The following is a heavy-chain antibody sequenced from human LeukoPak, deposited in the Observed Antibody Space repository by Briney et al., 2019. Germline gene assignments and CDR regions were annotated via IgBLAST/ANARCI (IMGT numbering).Heavy chain of an antibody. CDR2: IYYSGST. CDR3: ARSGSWTLNFDS. Sequence: SETLSLTCTVSGGSISSSSYYWGWIRQPPGKGLEWIGSIYYSGSTYYNPSLKSRVTISVDTSKNQFSLKVSSVTAADTAVYYCARSGSWTLNFDSWGQGTLVTVSS. CDR1: GGSISSSSYY. J-gene: IGHJ4*02. D-gene: IGHD6-13*01. V-gene: IGHV4-39*07.